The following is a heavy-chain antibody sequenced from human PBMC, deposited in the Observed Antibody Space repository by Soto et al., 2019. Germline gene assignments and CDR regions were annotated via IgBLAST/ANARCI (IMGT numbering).Heavy chain of an antibody. CDR2: ISGGGYTI. CDR3: ARDRSTELTYFDY. Sequence: GGSLRLSCAASVFTFISYEMNWVRQAPGKGLEWVSSISGGGYTIYYADSVKGRFTISRDNARNSLYLQMNSLRAEDTAVYYCARDRSTELTYFDYWGQGTLVTVS. CDR1: VFTFISYE. D-gene: IGHD1-7*01. V-gene: IGHV3-48*03. J-gene: IGHJ4*02.